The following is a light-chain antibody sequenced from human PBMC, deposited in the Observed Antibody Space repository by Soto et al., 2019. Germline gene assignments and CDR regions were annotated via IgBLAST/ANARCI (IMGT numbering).Light chain of an antibody. CDR3: LHRYNWPLT. Sequence: EIVLRQSPATLSLSPGERATLSCRASQSVSSYLAWYQRKPGQAPRLLIYDASNRATGIPARFSGSGSGTDFTLTISSLEPEDFAVYYCLHRYNWPLTFGGGTKVEIK. V-gene: IGKV3-11*01. J-gene: IGKJ4*01. CDR2: DAS. CDR1: QSVSSY.